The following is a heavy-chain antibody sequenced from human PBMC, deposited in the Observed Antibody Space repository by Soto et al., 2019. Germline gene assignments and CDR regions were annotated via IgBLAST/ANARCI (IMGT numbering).Heavy chain of an antibody. CDR3: ARHPAIAVAGAVYGMDV. Sequence: EVQLVQSGAEVKKPGESLRISCKGSGYSFTSYWISWVRQMPGKGLEWMGTIDPSDSYTNYSPSFQGHVTMSADKSISTAYLQWRDLKASDTAMYYCARHPAIAVAGAVYGMDVWGQGTTVTVSS. J-gene: IGHJ6*02. V-gene: IGHV5-10-1*01. CDR1: GYSFTSYW. CDR2: IDPSDSYT. D-gene: IGHD6-19*01.